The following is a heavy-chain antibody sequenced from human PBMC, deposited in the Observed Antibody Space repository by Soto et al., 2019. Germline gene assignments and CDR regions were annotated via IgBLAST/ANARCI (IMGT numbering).Heavy chain of an antibody. CDR1: GGTFSSYA. CDR2: IIPIFGTA. J-gene: IGHJ6*02. CDR3: VCAIHRWPGYYYYGMDV. Sequence: SVKVSCKASGGTFSSYAISWVRQAPGQGLEWMGGIIPIFGTANYAQKFQGRVTITADESTSTAYMQLSSLRSEDAAAYYCVCAIHRWPGYYYYGMDVWGQGTTVTVSS. D-gene: IGHD5-18*01. V-gene: IGHV1-69*13.